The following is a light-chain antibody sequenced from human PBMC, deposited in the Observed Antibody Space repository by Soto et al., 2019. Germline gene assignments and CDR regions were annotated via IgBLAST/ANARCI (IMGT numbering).Light chain of an antibody. V-gene: IGLV2-14*01. CDR2: EVR. CDR3: SAYTSRSTLV. CDR1: SRDIGAYNL. J-gene: IGLJ2*01. Sequence: LTQPASLSGSPGQSITISCSGTSRDIGAYNLVSWYQQLPGKAPKLLIYEVRSRPSGISYRFSGSKSGTTASLTISSLLPEDEADYYCSAYTSRSTLVFGGGTKVTVL.